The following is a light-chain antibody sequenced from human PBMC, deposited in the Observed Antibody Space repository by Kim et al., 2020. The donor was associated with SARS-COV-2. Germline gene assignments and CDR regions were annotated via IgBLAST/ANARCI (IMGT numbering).Light chain of an antibody. J-gene: IGKJ1*01. CDR3: QQYGSSRT. CDR1: QSVSSSS. Sequence: LSPGERATLSCRASQSVSSSSLAWYQQKPGQAPRLLIYGASSRATGIPDRFSGSGSGTDFTLTIIRVEPEDFAVYYCQQYGSSRTFGQGTKVEIK. V-gene: IGKV3-20*01. CDR2: GAS.